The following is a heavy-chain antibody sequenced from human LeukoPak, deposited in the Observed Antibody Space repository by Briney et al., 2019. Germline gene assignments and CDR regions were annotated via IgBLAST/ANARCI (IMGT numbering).Heavy chain of an antibody. CDR2: IYPGDSDT. CDR1: GYSFTSYW. D-gene: IGHD6-13*01. J-gene: IGHJ5*02. V-gene: IGHV5-51*01. Sequence: GESLKISCTSSGYSFTSYWIAWVRQMPGKGLEWMGIIYPGDSDTRYSPSFQGQVTISADKSSSTAYLQWSSLKASDTAMYYCARRRYSSPSGWFDPWGQGTLVTVSS. CDR3: ARRRYSSPSGWFDP.